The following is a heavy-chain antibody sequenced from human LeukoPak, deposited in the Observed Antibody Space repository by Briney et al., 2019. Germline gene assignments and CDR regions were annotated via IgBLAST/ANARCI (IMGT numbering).Heavy chain of an antibody. D-gene: IGHD1-14*01. J-gene: IGHJ6*02. CDR3: ASRNKGPADV. CDR2: IYYSGST. CDR1: GVSISGYY. V-gene: IGHV4-59*01. Sequence: SEPLSLTCTVSGVSISGYYWSWLRQPPGKGLEWVGYIYYSGSTNYNPSLKSRVTISVDTSENQFSLKLSSVTAADTAVYYGASRNKGPADVWGQGTTVTVSS.